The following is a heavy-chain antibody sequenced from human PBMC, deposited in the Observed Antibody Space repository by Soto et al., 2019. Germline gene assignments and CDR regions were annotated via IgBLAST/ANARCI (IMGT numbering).Heavy chain of an antibody. CDR1: GGSFSGYY. J-gene: IGHJ4*02. CDR2: INHSGST. V-gene: IGHV4-34*01. CDR3: ARDGGYSSGWYVAY. D-gene: IGHD6-19*01. Sequence: QVQLQQWGAGLLKPSETLSLTCAVYGGSFSGYYWSWIRQPPGKGLEWIGEINHSGSTNYNPSLKSRVTISVDTSKNQFSLKLSSVTAADTAVYYCARDGGYSSGWYVAYWGQGILVTVSS.